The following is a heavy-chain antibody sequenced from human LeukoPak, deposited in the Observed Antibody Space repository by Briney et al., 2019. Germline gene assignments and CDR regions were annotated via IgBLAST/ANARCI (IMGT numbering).Heavy chain of an antibody. CDR3: ARLTSSSSGSSFDY. J-gene: IGHJ4*02. CDR2: IYYSGST. CDR1: GGSISGYY. V-gene: IGHV4-59*08. Sequence: SETLSLTCTVSGGSISGYYWSWIRQPPGKGLEWLGYIYYSGSTNYNPSLKSRVTISVDTSKNQFSLKLSSVTAADTAVYYCARLTSSSSGSSFDYWGQGTLVTVSS. D-gene: IGHD6-13*01.